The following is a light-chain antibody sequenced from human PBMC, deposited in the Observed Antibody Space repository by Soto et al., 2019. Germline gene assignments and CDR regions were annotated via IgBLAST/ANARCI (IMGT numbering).Light chain of an antibody. J-gene: IGLJ3*02. Sequence: QPVLTQSPSASASLGASVKLTCTLSSGHSSNAIAWHQQQPEKGPRYLMKVNSDGSHSKGDVIPDRFSGSSSGAERYLTISSLQSEDEADYYCQTWGTGIRVFGGGTKLTVL. V-gene: IGLV4-69*01. CDR3: QTWGTGIRV. CDR2: VNSDGSH. CDR1: SGHSSNA.